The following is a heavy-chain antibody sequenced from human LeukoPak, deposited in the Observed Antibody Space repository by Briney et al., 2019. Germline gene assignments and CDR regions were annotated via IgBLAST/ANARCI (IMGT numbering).Heavy chain of an antibody. J-gene: IGHJ6*03. CDR3: ARDPRGSHNYYYYMDV. Sequence: GGSLRLSCAASGFIFSDYDMHWVRQAPGKGLEWVAFMHYDRRNKYYADSVKGRFTISRDNSKHTLYLQMNSLRDEDTAVYYCARDPRGSHNYYYYMDVWGKGTTVTVSS. V-gene: IGHV3-30*02. D-gene: IGHD6-13*01. CDR2: MHYDRRNK. CDR1: GFIFSDYD.